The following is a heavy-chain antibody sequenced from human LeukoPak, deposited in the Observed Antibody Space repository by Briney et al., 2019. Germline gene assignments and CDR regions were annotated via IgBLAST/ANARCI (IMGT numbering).Heavy chain of an antibody. D-gene: IGHD3-3*01. CDR1: GGSISSSSYY. CDR3: ARVHTIIGVVIDY. CDR2: IYYSGST. V-gene: IGHV4-39*07. J-gene: IGHJ4*02. Sequence: SETLSLTCTVSGGSISSSSYYWGWIRQPPGKGLEWIGSIYYSGSTYYNPSLKSRVTISVDTSKNQFSLKLSSVTAADTAVYYCARVHTIIGVVIDYWGQGTLVTVSS.